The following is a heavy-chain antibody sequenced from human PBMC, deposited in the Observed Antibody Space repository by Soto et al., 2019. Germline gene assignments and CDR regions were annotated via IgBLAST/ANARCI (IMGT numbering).Heavy chain of an antibody. V-gene: IGHV2-70*13. CDR3: ARMRGSYISPFDP. CDR1: GFSLNASGMC. CDR2: IDWDGDK. J-gene: IGHJ5*02. Sequence: SGPTLVNPTQTLTLTCTFSGFSLNASGMCLTWIRQPPGKALEWLATIDWDGDKYYTSSLRTRLTISKDTSKNQVALTMTNMQPMDTGTYFCARMRGSYISPFDPWGQGALVTVSS. D-gene: IGHD2-15*01.